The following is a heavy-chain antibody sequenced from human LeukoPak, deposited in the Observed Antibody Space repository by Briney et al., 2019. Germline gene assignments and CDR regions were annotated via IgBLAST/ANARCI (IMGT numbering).Heavy chain of an antibody. CDR2: ISSTSSSI. CDR1: GYTFSGYS. D-gene: IGHD1-1*01. CDR3: ARSRTGSYFDY. Sequence: GGSLRLSCAASGYTFSGYSINLVRQAPGKGLEWISYISSTSSSIYYADSVKGRFTISRDNAKNSLYLQMNSLRAEDTAVYYCARSRTGSYFDYWGQGSLVTVSS. V-gene: IGHV3-48*01. J-gene: IGHJ4*02.